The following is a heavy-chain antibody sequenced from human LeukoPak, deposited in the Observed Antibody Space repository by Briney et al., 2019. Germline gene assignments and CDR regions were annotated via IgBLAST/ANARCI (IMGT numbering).Heavy chain of an antibody. V-gene: IGHV4-59*01. CDR3: ARDKMGGGAEF. Sequence: SETLSLTCTVSGGSISSYYWSWIRQPPGKGLEWIGYIYYSGSTNYNPSLKSRVTISVDTSKNQFSLKLSSVTAADTAVYYCARDKMGGGAEFWGQEPLVTVSS. CDR2: IYYSGST. CDR1: GGSISSYY. D-gene: IGHD2-21*01. J-gene: IGHJ4*02.